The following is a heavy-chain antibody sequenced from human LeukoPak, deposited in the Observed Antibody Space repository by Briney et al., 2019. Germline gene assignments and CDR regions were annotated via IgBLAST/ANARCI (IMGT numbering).Heavy chain of an antibody. J-gene: IGHJ4*02. Sequence: SETLSLTCTVSGGSISSSSYYWGWIRQPQGKGLEWIGTIYYSGSTYYNPSLKSRVTISVDTSKNQFSLKLSSVTAADTAVYYCARLSGSGSQFDYWGQGTLVTVSS. V-gene: IGHV4-39*01. CDR3: ARLSGSGSQFDY. CDR2: IYYSGST. D-gene: IGHD3-10*01. CDR1: GGSISSSSYY.